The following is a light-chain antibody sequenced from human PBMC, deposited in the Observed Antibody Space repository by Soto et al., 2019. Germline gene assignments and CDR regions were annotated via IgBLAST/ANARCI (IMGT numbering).Light chain of an antibody. J-gene: IGLJ2*01. CDR3: QVWDSSSDHPEVV. Sequence: SYELTQPPSVSVAPGQTARITCGGNNIGSKSVHWYQQKPGQAPVLVVYDDSDRPSGIAERFSGSNSGNTATLTISRVEAGEEADYYCQVWDSSSDHPEVVFGGGTKLTVL. CDR2: DDS. CDR1: NIGSKS. V-gene: IGLV3-21*02.